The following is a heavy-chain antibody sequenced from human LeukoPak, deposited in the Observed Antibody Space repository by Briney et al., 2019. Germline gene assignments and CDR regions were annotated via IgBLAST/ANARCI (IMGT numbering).Heavy chain of an antibody. D-gene: IGHD3-10*01. V-gene: IGHV4-61*02. Sequence: SETLSLTCTVSGGSISSGSYYWSWIRQPAGKGLGWIGRIYSSGSTNYNPSLKSRVTISVDTSKNQFSLKLSSVTAADTAVYYCARRRVRGVIIKPWFDPWGQGTLVTVSS. J-gene: IGHJ5*02. CDR2: IYSSGST. CDR3: ARRRVRGVIIKPWFDP. CDR1: GGSISSGSYY.